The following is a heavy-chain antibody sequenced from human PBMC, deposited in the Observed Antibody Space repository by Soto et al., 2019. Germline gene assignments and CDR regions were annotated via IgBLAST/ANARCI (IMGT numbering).Heavy chain of an antibody. D-gene: IGHD2-2*01. Sequence: PWETLSLTCTVSGGSISRGGYYWSWIRQHPGTGLEWIGYISYSGSTYYNPSLKSRVTISVDTSKNQFSLKLSSVTAADTAVYYCARATIVLVPAAMVSHWFDPWGQGTLVTVSS. CDR3: ARATIVLVPAAMVSHWFDP. V-gene: IGHV4-30-4*01. CDR1: GGSISRGGYY. CDR2: ISYSGST. J-gene: IGHJ5*02.